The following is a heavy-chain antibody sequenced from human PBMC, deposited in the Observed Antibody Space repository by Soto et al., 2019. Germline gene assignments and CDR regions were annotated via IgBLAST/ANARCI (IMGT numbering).Heavy chain of an antibody. CDR2: IWDDGNNK. J-gene: IGHJ4*02. CDR3: ARGLDFWSAQDY. V-gene: IGHV3-33*01. Sequence: QVQVVESGGGVVQPGRSLRLSCAASGFFFSNYAMYWVRQAPGKGLEWVAAIWDDGNNKYYGDSVQGRFTISRDNSKNTLYLQMNSLRVEDTAVYYCARGLDFWSAQDYWGQGTLVTVSS. CDR1: GFFFSNYA. D-gene: IGHD3-3*01.